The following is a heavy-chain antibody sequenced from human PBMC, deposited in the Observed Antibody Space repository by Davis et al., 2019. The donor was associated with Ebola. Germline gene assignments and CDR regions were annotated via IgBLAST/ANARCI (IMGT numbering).Heavy chain of an antibody. V-gene: IGHV1-18*01. CDR2: ISAYNGNT. CDR1: GGTFSSYA. J-gene: IGHJ6*02. D-gene: IGHD2-2*01. CDR3: AILVVPAASHYYYGMDV. Sequence: ASVKVSCKASGGTFSSYAISWVRQAPGQGLEWMGWISAYNGNTNYAQKLQGRVTMTTDTSTSTAYMELRSLRSDDTAVYYCAILVVPAASHYYYGMDVWGQGTTVTVSS.